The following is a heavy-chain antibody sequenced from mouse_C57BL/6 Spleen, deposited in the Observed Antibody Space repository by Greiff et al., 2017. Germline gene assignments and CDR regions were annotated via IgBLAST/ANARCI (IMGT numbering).Heavy chain of an antibody. CDR1: GYTFTSYW. D-gene: IGHD3-2*02. CDR2: IDPSDSYT. J-gene: IGHJ3*01. Sequence: QVQLQQPGAELVMPGASVKLSCKASGYTFTSYWMHWVKQRPGQGLEWIGEIDPSDSYTNYNQKLKGKSTLTVDKSSSTAYMQLSSLTSEDSAVYYCARGTAQAAWFAYWGQGTLVTVSA. V-gene: IGHV1-69*01. CDR3: ARGTAQAAWFAY.